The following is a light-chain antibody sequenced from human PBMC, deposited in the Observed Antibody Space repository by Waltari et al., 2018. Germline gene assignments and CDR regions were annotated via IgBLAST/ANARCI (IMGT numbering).Light chain of an antibody. J-gene: IGKJ1*01. Sequence: QSLIHSDGNTYLNWFQQRPGQSPRRLIYKVSKRESGVPDRFSGSGSGTDFTQKISRVEAEDVGFYYCMQSTQWPRTFGQGTKVEIK. CDR1: QSLIHSDGNTY. CDR2: KVS. CDR3: MQSTQWPRT. V-gene: IGKV2-30*02.